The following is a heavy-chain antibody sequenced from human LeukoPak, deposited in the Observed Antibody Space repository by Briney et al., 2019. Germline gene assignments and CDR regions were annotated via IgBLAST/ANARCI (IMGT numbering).Heavy chain of an antibody. CDR1: GFTVSSNY. CDR3: ARDLSNYYDSSGLDY. V-gene: IGHV3-66*01. CDR2: IYSGGST. J-gene: IGHJ4*02. D-gene: IGHD3-22*01. Sequence: GGSLRLSCAASGFTVSSNYMSWVRQAPGKGLEWVSVIYSGGSTYYADSVKGRFTISRDNSKNTLYLQMNSLRAEDTAVYYCARDLSNYYDSSGLDYWGQGTLVTVSS.